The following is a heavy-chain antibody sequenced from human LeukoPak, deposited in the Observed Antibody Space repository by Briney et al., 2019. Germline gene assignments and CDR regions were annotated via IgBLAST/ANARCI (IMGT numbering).Heavy chain of an antibody. Sequence: PSETLSLTCTVSGGSISSSSYYWGWIRQPPGKGLEWIGNIYYSGSTYYHPSLKSRVTISVDTSKNQFSLKLSSVTAAGTAVYFCARGPYSYDSSGAFDIWGQGTMVTVSS. CDR3: ARGPYSYDSSGAFDI. CDR1: GGSISSSSYY. J-gene: IGHJ3*02. CDR2: IYYSGST. D-gene: IGHD3-22*01. V-gene: IGHV4-39*01.